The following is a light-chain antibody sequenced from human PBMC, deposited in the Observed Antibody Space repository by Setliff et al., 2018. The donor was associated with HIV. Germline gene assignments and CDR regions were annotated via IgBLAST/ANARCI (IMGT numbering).Light chain of an antibody. CDR1: SSDLGSYHL. Sequence: QSALTQPASVSGSPGQSITISCTGTSSDLGSYHLVSWYQHHPCKAPKLMIYEGSQRPSGVSTRFSGSTSGDTASLTIAGLQAEDEADYYCCSYVAGSHYVFGTGTKVTVL. CDR2: EGS. J-gene: IGLJ1*01. CDR3: CSYVAGSHYV. V-gene: IGLV2-23*01.